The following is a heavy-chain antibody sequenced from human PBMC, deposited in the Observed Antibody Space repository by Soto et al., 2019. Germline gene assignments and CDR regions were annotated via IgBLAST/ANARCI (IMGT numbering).Heavy chain of an antibody. Sequence: QVQLVQSGAEVKKPGASVKVSCKASGYTFTSYGISWVRQAPGQGLEWMGWINVYNGNTNYAQKLQGRVTMTSDTSTSTAYLDLRSLRSDDTAVYFCARDNSRGEYDYWSQGTLVTVSS. D-gene: IGHD3-10*01. J-gene: IGHJ4*02. CDR3: ARDNSRGEYDY. CDR2: INVYNGNT. V-gene: IGHV1-18*01. CDR1: GYTFTSYG.